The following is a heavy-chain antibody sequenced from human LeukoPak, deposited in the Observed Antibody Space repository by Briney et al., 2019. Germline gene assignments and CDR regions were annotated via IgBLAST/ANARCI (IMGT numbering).Heavy chain of an antibody. D-gene: IGHD2-15*01. CDR1: GYTFTSYY. Sequence: ASVKVSCKASGYTFTSYYMHWVRQAPGQGLEWMGIINTSGGSTSYAQKCQGRVTMTRDTSTSTVYMELSSMRSEDTAVYYCAAYQNYCSGGSCYLDWGQGTLVTVSS. CDR2: INTSGGST. CDR3: AAYQNYCSGGSCYLD. V-gene: IGHV1-46*01. J-gene: IGHJ4*02.